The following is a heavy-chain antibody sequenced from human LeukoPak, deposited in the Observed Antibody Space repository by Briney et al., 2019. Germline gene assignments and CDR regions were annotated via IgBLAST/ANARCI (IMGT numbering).Heavy chain of an antibody. D-gene: IGHD2-15*01. J-gene: IGHJ4*02. CDR1: GFTFSSYW. CDR3: ARVVGSFFYYFDY. CDR2: TKQDGSEK. V-gene: IGHV3-7*01. Sequence: PGGSLRLSCAASGFTFSSYWMSWVRQAPGKGLEWVANTKQDGSEKYYVDSVKGRFTISRDNVKNSLYLQMNSLRAEDTAVYYCARVVGSFFYYFDYWGQGTLVTVSS.